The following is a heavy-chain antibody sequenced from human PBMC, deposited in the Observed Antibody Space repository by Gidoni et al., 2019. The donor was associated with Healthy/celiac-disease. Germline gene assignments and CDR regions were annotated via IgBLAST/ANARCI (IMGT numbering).Heavy chain of an antibody. D-gene: IGHD2-2*01. CDR1: GFTFSSYS. Sequence: EVQLVESGGGLVKPGGSLRLSCAASGFTFSSYSMNCVRQAPGKGLEWVSSISSSICYIYYASSVKGLFTISRDNAKNSLYLHMNSLSAEDTAVYYCAIYCSSTSCYGYYYYGMDVWGQGTTVTVSS. CDR3: AIYCSSTSCYGYYYYGMDV. J-gene: IGHJ6*02. CDR2: ISSSICYI. V-gene: IGHV3-21*01.